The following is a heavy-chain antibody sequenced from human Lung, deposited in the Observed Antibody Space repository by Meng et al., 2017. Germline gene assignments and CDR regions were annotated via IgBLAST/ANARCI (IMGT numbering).Heavy chain of an antibody. Sequence: EGQSVESGGGLVKPGGSLRLACVASGFSFTDAWMSWVRQAPGKGLEWVGRIKSNSDGGTTDYAAPVKGRFTISRDDSKNTLYLQMNSLITEDTAVYFCATGAAAADHWGQGTLVTVSS. CDR1: GFSFTDAW. D-gene: IGHD6-13*01. J-gene: IGHJ4*02. CDR3: ATGAAAADH. CDR2: IKSNSDGGTT. V-gene: IGHV3-15*01.